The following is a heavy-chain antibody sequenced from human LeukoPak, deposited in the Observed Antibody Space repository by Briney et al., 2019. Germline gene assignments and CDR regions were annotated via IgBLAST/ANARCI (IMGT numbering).Heavy chain of an antibody. V-gene: IGHV3-23*01. CDR2: ISGSGGTT. CDR1: GLTFSSYA. J-gene: IGHJ4*02. D-gene: IGHD2-2*01. CDR3: AKVHRPFSPIVVVPAVDY. Sequence: VNLGGSLRLSCAASGLTFSSYAMSWVRQAPGKGLEWVSAISGSGGTTYYADSVKGRFTISRDNSKNTLYLQMNSLRAEDTAVYYCAKVHRPFSPIVVVPAVDYWGQGTLVTVSS.